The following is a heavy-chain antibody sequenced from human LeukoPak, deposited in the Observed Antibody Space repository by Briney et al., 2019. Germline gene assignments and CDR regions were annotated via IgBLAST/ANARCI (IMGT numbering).Heavy chain of an antibody. CDR3: ARLVPPGGGDCTGSNCHTVYYFDY. J-gene: IGHJ4*02. CDR2: IYYSGTT. V-gene: IGHV4-39*01. Sequence: SETLSLTCTVSSGSISSSSYYWGWIRQPPGKGLEWIGNIYYSGTTYYNPSLKSRVTISIDTSKNQFSLKLSSVTAADTAVYYCARLVPPGGGDCTGSNCHTVYYFDYWGQGTLVTVSS. D-gene: IGHD2-15*01. CDR1: SGSISSSSYY.